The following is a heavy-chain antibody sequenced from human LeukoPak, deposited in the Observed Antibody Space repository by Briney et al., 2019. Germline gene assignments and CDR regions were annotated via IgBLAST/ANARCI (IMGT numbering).Heavy chain of an antibody. Sequence: GGSLRLSCTVSGFTLSSYEMSWIRQAPGKGLEWVSSIDYSGGSSYYADSVKGRFTISRDNSKNTVHLLMDSLRDEDSAIYYCAKNAGYSYGVYYLDYWGQGTLVTVSS. CDR3: AKNAGYSYGVYYLDY. CDR1: GFTLSSYE. D-gene: IGHD5-18*01. V-gene: IGHV3-23*01. J-gene: IGHJ4*02. CDR2: IDYSGGSS.